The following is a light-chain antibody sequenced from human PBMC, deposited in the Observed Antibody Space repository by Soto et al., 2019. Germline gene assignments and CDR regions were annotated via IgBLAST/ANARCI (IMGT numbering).Light chain of an antibody. CDR2: GVS. CDR3: SSYTSSSTLYV. J-gene: IGLJ1*01. CDR1: SSDVGGYNY. V-gene: IGLV2-14*01. Sequence: QSALTQPASVSGSPGQSITISWTGTSSDVGGYNYVSWYQQHPGKAPKLMIYGVSNRPSGVSNRFSGSKSGNTASLTISGLQAEDEADYYCSSYTSSSTLYVFGTGTKVTV.